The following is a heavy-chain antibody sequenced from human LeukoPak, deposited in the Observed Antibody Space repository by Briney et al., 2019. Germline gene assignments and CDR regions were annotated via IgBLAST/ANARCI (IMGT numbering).Heavy chain of an antibody. D-gene: IGHD1-26*01. CDR1: DISISSYY. V-gene: IGHV4-59*08. J-gene: IGHJ4*02. Sequence: PSETLSLSCTVSDISISSYYWSWIRQTPGKGLQGVGYIYYTGSTKYNPSLNSRATISIDTYKNQFPLNLRSVTDAATAVYYCVRQPYNMGAYYFDYWGQGALVTVSS. CDR2: IYYTGST. CDR3: VRQPYNMGAYYFDY.